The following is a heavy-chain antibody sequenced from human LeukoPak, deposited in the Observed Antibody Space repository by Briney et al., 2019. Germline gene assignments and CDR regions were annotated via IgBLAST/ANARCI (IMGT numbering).Heavy chain of an antibody. J-gene: IGHJ4*02. CDR3: ASCIAAAGTRVPR. CDR1: EFTFSSYS. V-gene: IGHV3-21*01. D-gene: IGHD6-13*01. CDR2: ISSGGKYI. Sequence: PGGSLRLSCTASEFTFSSYSMNWVRQAPGKGLEWVSSISSGGKYIYYADSVKGRFTISRDNAKNSLYLQMNSLGAEDTAVYYCASCIAAAGTRVPRWGQGTLVTVSS.